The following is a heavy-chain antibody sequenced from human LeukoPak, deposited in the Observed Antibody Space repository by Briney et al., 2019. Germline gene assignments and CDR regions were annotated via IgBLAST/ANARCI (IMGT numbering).Heavy chain of an antibody. V-gene: IGHV3-66*01. CDR2: IYSGGST. CDR1: GFTVSSNY. CDR3: ARSLGTGAFDI. J-gene: IGHJ3*02. Sequence: GGSLRLSCAASGFTVSSNYMSWVRQAPGKGLEWVSVIYSGGSTYYADSVKGRFTISRDNSKNTLYLQMNSLRAEDTAVHYCARSLGTGAFDIRGQGTMVTVSS.